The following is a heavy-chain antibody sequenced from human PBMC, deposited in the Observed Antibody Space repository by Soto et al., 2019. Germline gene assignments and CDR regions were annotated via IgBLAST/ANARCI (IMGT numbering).Heavy chain of an antibody. CDR3: ARHWITMVRGVCHFDY. J-gene: IGHJ4*02. CDR2: IYYSGST. CDR1: GGSFSSSSYY. Sequence: SETLPHTCTVSGGSFSSSSYYWGWIRKPPGKGLEWIGSIYYSGSTYYNPSLKSRVTMSVDPSKNQFSLKLISVTAADTAVYYCARHWITMVRGVCHFDYWGQGTLVTVS. V-gene: IGHV4-39*01. D-gene: IGHD3-10*01.